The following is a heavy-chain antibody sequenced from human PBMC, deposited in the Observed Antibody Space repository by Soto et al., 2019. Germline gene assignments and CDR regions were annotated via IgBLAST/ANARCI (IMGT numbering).Heavy chain of an antibody. Sequence: EVQLLESGGGLVQPGGSLRLSCAASGFTFSNYAMTWVRQVPGKGLEWVSAISASGASTSYADSVKGRFTISRDNSKNTLFLQMNSLRADYTAVYFCAKKTGGSYTFDCWGQGTLVTVSS. CDR1: GFTFSNYA. CDR3: AKKTGGSYTFDC. CDR2: ISASGAST. V-gene: IGHV3-23*01. J-gene: IGHJ4*02. D-gene: IGHD3-3*01.